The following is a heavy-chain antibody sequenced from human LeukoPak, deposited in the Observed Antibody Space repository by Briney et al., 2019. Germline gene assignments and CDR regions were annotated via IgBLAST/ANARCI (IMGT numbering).Heavy chain of an antibody. CDR3: ARGQYIAGTAFDI. CDR2: INHSGST. CDR1: GGSFSGYY. D-gene: IGHD1-20*01. J-gene: IGHJ3*02. V-gene: IGHV4-34*01. Sequence: SETLSLTCAVYGGSFSGYYWSWIRQPPGKGLEWIGEINHSGSTNYNPSLKSRVTISVDTSKDQFSLKLSSVTDADTAVYYCARGQYIAGTAFDIWGQGTMVTVSS.